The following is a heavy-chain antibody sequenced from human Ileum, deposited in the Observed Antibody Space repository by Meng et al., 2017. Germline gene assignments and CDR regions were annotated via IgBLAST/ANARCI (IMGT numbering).Heavy chain of an antibody. D-gene: IGHD7-27*01. V-gene: IGHV4-61*08. J-gene: IGHJ4*02. CDR1: GGSVSRSGYQ. CDR2: AST. Sequence: QVKLREWGQGLVRPSETLSLICAVSGGSVSRSGYQWGWIRQPPGKGLEWIGYASTNYNPSLKSRVTISVDTSKNQFSLKLTSVTAADTAVYYCARDHWGSLDYWGQGVLVTVSS. CDR3: ARDHWGSLDY.